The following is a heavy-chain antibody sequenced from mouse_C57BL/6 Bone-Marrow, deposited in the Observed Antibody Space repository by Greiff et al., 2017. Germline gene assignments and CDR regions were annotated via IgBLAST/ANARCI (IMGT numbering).Heavy chain of an antibody. J-gene: IGHJ3*01. Sequence: EVQRVGSGPGLVKPSQSLSLTCSVTGYSITSGYYWNWIRQFPGNKLEWMGYISYDGSNNYNPSLKNRISITRDTSKNQFFLKLNSVTTEDTATYYCARQGVTTRAWFAYWGQGTLVTVSA. CDR3: ARQGVTTRAWFAY. CDR2: ISYDGSN. V-gene: IGHV3-6*01. D-gene: IGHD2-2*01. CDR1: GYSITSGYY.